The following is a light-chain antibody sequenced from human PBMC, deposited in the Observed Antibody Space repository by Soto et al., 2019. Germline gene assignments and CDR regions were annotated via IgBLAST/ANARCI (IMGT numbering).Light chain of an antibody. J-gene: IGKJ2*01. CDR1: QSFSSY. CDR3: QQSYSTPYT. Sequence: DIQMTQSPSSLSASVGDRVTIACRASQSFSSYLNWFQQKPGKAPKLLIYAASTLQSGVPSRFSGSGSGTDFTLTISNLQPEDFATYYCQQSYSTPYTFGQGTKLEIK. V-gene: IGKV1-39*01. CDR2: AAS.